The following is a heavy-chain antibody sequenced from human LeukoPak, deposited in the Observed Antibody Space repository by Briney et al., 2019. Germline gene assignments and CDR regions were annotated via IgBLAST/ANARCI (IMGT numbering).Heavy chain of an antibody. CDR3: ARDPGKTGSGWYYFDC. D-gene: IGHD6-19*01. Sequence: GGSLRLSCAGSGFTFGYYWMNWVRQAPGKGLEWVASIKLEGSESHYVDSVTGRFTISRDNAKSSLHLQMNSLRAEDTALYYCARDPGKTGSGWYYFDCWGQGTLVTVSS. CDR2: IKLEGSES. J-gene: IGHJ4*02. CDR1: GFTFGYYW. V-gene: IGHV3-7*01.